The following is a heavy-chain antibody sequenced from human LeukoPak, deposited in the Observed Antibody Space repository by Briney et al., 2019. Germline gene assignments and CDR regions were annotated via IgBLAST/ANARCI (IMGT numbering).Heavy chain of an antibody. CDR3: ARASMVVTANYFDY. Sequence: PGRSLRLSCAASGFTFSSYGMHWVRQAPGKGLEWVAVIWYDGSNKYYADSVKGRFTISRDNSKNTLYLQMNSLRAEDTAVYYCARASMVVTANYFDYWGQGTLVTVSS. D-gene: IGHD2-21*02. J-gene: IGHJ4*02. CDR1: GFTFSSYG. CDR2: IWYDGSNK. V-gene: IGHV3-33*01.